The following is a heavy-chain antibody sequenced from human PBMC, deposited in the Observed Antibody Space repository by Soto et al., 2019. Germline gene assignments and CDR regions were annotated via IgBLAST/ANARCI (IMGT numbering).Heavy chain of an antibody. V-gene: IGHV1-46*03. CDR2: INPSGGST. J-gene: IGHJ3*02. CDR1: GYTFTSYY. D-gene: IGHD2-2*01. Sequence: QVQLVQSGAEVKKPGASVKVSCKASGYTFTSYYMHWVRQAPGQGLEWMGIINPSGGSTSYAQKFQGRVTMTRDTSTSTVYMELSSLRSEDTAVYYCAGDNLVVVPAASNAFDIWGQGTMVTVSS. CDR3: AGDNLVVVPAASNAFDI.